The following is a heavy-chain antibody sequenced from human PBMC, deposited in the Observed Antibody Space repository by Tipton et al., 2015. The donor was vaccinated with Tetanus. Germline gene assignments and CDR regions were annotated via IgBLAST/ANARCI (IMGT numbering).Heavy chain of an antibody. V-gene: IGHV1-2*02. CDR2: INPNSGGT. J-gene: IGHJ6*02. CDR3: ARDIFGCGSCHSDYYSYYGMDV. Sequence: QVQLVQSGAGVKKPGASVKVSCKASGYTFTGYYMHWVRQAPGQGLEWMGWINPNSGGTNYAQKFQGGVTMTRDTSISTAYMELSRLGSDDTAVYYCARDIFGCGSCHSDYYSYYGMDVWGQGTTVTVSS. CDR1: GYTFTGYY. D-gene: IGHD2-15*01.